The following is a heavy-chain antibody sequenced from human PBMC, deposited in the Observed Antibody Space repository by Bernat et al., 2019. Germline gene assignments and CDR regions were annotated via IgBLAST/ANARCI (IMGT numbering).Heavy chain of an antibody. D-gene: IGHD2-2*02. Sequence: QLQLQESGPGLVKPSETLSLTCTVSGGSITSSNYYCGWIRQPPWKGLEWIGGIYYSGNTYYNPSLKSRVTISVATSKNQFSLKLTSVTAANTTVYCCARAIGGILTSPFDYWGQGALVTVSS. CDR3: ARAIGGILTSPFDY. V-gene: IGHV4-39*01. J-gene: IGHJ4*02. CDR1: GGSITSSNYY. CDR2: IYYSGNT.